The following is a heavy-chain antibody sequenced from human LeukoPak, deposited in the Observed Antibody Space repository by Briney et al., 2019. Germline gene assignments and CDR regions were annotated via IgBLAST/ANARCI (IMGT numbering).Heavy chain of an antibody. V-gene: IGHV3-48*01. CDR3: AREVTSRGVRGVRGTWFDP. CDR1: GFTFSSYS. CDR2: ISSSSSTI. D-gene: IGHD3-10*01. Sequence: GGSLRLSCAASGFTFSSYSMNWVRQAPGKGLEWVSYISSSSSTIYYADSVKGRFTISRDNAKNSLYLQMNSLRAEDTAVYYCAREVTSRGVRGVRGTWFDPWGQGTLVTVSS. J-gene: IGHJ5*02.